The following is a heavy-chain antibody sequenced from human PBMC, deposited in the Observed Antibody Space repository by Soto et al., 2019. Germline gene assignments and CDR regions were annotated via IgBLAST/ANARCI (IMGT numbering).Heavy chain of an antibody. D-gene: IGHD5-18*01. CDR2: IIPIFGTA. Sequence: GASVKVSCKASGGTFSSYAISWVRQAPGQGLEWMGGIIPIFGTANYAQKFQGRVTITADESTSTAYMELSSLRSEDTAVYYCARAPEGVDTAMVDYYYGMDVWGQGTTVTVSS. V-gene: IGHV1-69*13. CDR3: ARAPEGVDTAMVDYYYGMDV. CDR1: GGTFSSYA. J-gene: IGHJ6*02.